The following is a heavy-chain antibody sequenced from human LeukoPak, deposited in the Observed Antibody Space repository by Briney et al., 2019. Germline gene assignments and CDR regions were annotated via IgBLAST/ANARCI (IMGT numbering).Heavy chain of an antibody. J-gene: IGHJ4*02. CDR3: ARDIRCSSTSCFAYFDY. Sequence: GGSLRLSRAASGFTFSSYSMNWVRQAPGKGLEWVSSISSSSSYIYYADSVKGRFTISRDNAKNSLYLQMNSLRAEDTAVYYCARDIRCSSTSCFAYFDYWGQGTLVTVSS. V-gene: IGHV3-21*01. D-gene: IGHD2-2*01. CDR2: ISSSSSYI. CDR1: GFTFSSYS.